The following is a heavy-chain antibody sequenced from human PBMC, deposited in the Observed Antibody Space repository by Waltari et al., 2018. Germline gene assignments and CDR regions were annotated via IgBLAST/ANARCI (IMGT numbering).Heavy chain of an antibody. J-gene: IGHJ4*02. CDR3: VGHRFGSGSYFDY. D-gene: IGHD3-10*01. V-gene: IGHV3-53*01. Sequence: EVQVVESGGGLIQPGGSLGLSCAVSGFIGVSHYLSWVRQAPGKGLEWVSVIYSGGSSYYVDSVKGRFTISRDNSKNTIYLEMNSLRGEDTAVYFCVGHRFGSGSYFDYWGQGTPVTVSS. CDR1: GFIGVSHY. CDR2: IYSGGSS.